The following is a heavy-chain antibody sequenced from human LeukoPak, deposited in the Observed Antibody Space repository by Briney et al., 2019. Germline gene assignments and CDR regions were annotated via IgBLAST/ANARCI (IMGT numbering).Heavy chain of an antibody. Sequence: GGSLRLSCAASGFTFSNAWMSWVRQAPGKGLEWVGRIKSKTDGGTTDYAAPVKGRFTISRDDSKNTLYLQMNSLKTEDTAVYYCTTDYRIQLWYDFAYWGQGTLVTVSS. D-gene: IGHD5-18*01. CDR1: GFTFSNAW. J-gene: IGHJ4*02. V-gene: IGHV3-15*01. CDR3: TTDYRIQLWYDFAY. CDR2: IKSKTDGGTT.